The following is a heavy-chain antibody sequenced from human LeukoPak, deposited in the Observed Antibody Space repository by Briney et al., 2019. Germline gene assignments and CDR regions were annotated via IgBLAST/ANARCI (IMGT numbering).Heavy chain of an antibody. Sequence: PGGSLRLSCAASGFTFSSYSMNWVRQAPGKGLEWVSYISSSSSTIYYADSVKGRFTISRDNAKNSLYLQMNSLRAEDTALYYCARYSSQWSFDSWGQGTLVTVSS. CDR2: ISSSSSTI. CDR1: GFTFSSYS. V-gene: IGHV3-48*01. J-gene: IGHJ4*02. D-gene: IGHD6-19*01. CDR3: ARYSSQWSFDS.